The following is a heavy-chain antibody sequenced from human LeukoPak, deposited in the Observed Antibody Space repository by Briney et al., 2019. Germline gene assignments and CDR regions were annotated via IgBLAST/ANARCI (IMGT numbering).Heavy chain of an antibody. CDR3: ARLVSDFWSGYYPHFDY. Sequence: KPSETLSLTCAVYGGSFSGYYWSWIRQPPGKGLEWIGEINHSGSTNYNPSLKSRVTISVDTSKNQFSLKLSSVTAADTAVYYCARLVSDFWSGYYPHFDYWGQGTLVTVSS. D-gene: IGHD3-3*01. CDR2: INHSGST. J-gene: IGHJ4*02. CDR1: GGSFSGYY. V-gene: IGHV4-34*01.